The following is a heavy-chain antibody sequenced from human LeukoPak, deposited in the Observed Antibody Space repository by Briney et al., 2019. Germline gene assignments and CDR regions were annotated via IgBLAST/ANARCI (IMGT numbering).Heavy chain of an antibody. J-gene: IGHJ4*02. D-gene: IGHD3-9*01. CDR3: ARVLRYFDWLSPPDY. Sequence: GGSLSLSCAVAAFTFSSYWMSWVRQAPGKGREWVSYISSSSSTIYYADSVKGRYTIYRDNAKNSLYLQMNSLRAEDTAVYYCARVLRYFDWLSPPDYWGQGTLVTVSS. V-gene: IGHV3-48*01. CDR1: AFTFSSYW. CDR2: ISSSSSTI.